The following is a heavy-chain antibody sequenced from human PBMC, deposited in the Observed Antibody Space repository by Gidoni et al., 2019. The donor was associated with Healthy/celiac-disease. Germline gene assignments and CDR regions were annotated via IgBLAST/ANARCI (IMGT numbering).Heavy chain of an antibody. J-gene: IGHJ4*02. D-gene: IGHD6-13*01. CDR3: ARGGSNSSSWLLLFDY. CDR2: LTAGNANT. CDR1: GYTFTSYA. V-gene: IGHV1-3*01. Sequence: QVQLVQSGAEVKKPGASVKVSCKASGYTFTSYAMHWVRQAPGQRREWMGWLTAGNANTKYSQKFQGRVTITRYKYARTAYMELSSLRSEDTAVYYSARGGSNSSSWLLLFDYWGQGTLVTVSS.